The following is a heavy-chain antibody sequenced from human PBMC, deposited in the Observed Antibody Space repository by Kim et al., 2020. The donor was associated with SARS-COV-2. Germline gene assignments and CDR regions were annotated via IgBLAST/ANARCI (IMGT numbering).Heavy chain of an antibody. CDR3: ARDGDSLSYYYYGMDV. CDR2: IYHSGST. Sequence: SETLSLTCAVSGGSISSSNWWSWVRQPPGKGLAWIGEIYHSGSTNYNPSLKSRVTISVDKSKNQFSLKLSSVTAADTAVYYCARDGDSLSYYYYGMDVWGQGTTVTVSS. J-gene: IGHJ6*02. CDR1: GGSISSSNW. D-gene: IGHD2-15*01. V-gene: IGHV4-4*02.